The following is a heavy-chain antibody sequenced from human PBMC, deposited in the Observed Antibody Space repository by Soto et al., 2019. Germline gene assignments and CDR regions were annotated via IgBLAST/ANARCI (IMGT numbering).Heavy chain of an antibody. J-gene: IGHJ6*02. CDR2: IMPIFGRP. CDR3: ATLLRMAFIGNYYYGMDV. CDR1: GGTFSDFA. Sequence: QVQLVQSGAEVKKPGSSMKVSCKASGGTFSDFAFSWVRQAPGQGPEWRGGIMPIFGRPDYAHKFRDRVTITADESTSTVFVELRSRTSEDTAIYYCATLLRMAFIGNYYYGMDVWGQGTTVTVSS. V-gene: IGHV1-69*12. D-gene: IGHD3-16*02.